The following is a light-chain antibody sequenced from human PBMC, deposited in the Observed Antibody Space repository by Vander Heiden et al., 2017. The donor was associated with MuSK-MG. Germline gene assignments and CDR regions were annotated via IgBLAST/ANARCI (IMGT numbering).Light chain of an antibody. J-gene: IGKJ2*02. CDR1: QSISSW. CDR2: KES. Sequence: DIQMTQSPSTLSASVGDRVTITCRASQSISSWLAWYQQKPGKAPKLLIYKESSLESGVPSRFSGSGSGTEFTLTISSLQPDDFATYYCQQYNSYCTFGQGTKLEIK. CDR3: QQYNSYCT. V-gene: IGKV1-5*03.